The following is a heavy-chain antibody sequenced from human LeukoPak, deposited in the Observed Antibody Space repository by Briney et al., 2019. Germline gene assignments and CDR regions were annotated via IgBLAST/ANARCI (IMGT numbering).Heavy chain of an antibody. Sequence: GGSLRLPCAASRFTFSDYWMSWVRQAPGKGLECVANINRDGSEKYYVDSVKGRFTISRDNAKNSLYLQMDSLRVEDTAVYYCASNYASGSYFSIGWGQGTLVTVSS. D-gene: IGHD3-10*01. CDR3: ASNYASGSYFSIG. J-gene: IGHJ4*02. CDR2: INRDGSEK. CDR1: RFTFSDYW. V-gene: IGHV3-7*01.